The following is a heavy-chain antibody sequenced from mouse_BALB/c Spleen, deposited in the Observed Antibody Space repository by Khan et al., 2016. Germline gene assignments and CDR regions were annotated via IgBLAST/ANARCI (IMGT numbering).Heavy chain of an antibody. CDR3: ARGGGPYWYFDV. D-gene: IGHD1-1*02. CDR1: GFNIKDTY. V-gene: IGHV14-3*02. Sequence: VQLQQSGAELVKPGASVKLSCTASGFNIKDTYMHWVKQRPEQGLEWIGRIDPANGNTKYDPKFQGKATITADTSSNTAYLQLSSLTSEDTAVXYCARGGGPYWYFDVWGAGTTVTVSS. CDR2: IDPANGNT. J-gene: IGHJ1*01.